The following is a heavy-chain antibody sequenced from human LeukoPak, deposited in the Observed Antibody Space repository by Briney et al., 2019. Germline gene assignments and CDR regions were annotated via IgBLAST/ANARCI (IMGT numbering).Heavy chain of an antibody. J-gene: IGHJ4*02. CDR3: ARDLSGGVVVPAAPFDY. Sequence: PGGSLRLSCAASGFTFSSYWMSWVRQAPGKGLEWVANIKQDGSEKYYVDSVKGRFTISRDNAKNSLYLQMNSLRAEDTAVYYCARDLSGGVVVPAAPFDYWGQGTLVTVSS. D-gene: IGHD2-2*01. CDR1: GFTFSSYW. CDR2: IKQDGSEK. V-gene: IGHV3-7*01.